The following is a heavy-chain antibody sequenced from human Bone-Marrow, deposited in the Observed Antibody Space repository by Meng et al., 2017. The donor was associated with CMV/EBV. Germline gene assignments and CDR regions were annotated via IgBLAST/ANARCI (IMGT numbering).Heavy chain of an antibody. D-gene: IGHD1-26*01. CDR3: ARRATLGPHIVGATKAPFGY. CDR2: INPSGGST. CDR1: GYTFTSYY. J-gene: IGHJ4*02. Sequence: ASVKVSCKASGYTFTSYYMHWVRQAPGQGLVWMGLINPSGGSTSYAQKFQGRVTMTRDTSTSTVYIELSSLRSEDTAVYYCARRATLGPHIVGATKAPFGYWGQGTLVTVSS. V-gene: IGHV1-46*01.